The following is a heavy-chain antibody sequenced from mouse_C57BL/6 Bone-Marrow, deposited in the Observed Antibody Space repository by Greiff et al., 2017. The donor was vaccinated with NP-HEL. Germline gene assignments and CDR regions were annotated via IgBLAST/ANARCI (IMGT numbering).Heavy chain of an antibody. J-gene: IGHJ3*01. Sequence: EVKLVDSGGGLVQPGGSLKLSCAASGFTFSDYGMAWVRQAPRKGPEWVAFISNLAYSIYYADTVTGRFTISRENAKNTLYLEMSSLRSEDTAMYYCARHGVSFAYWGQGTLVTVSA. CDR3: ARHGVSFAY. CDR1: GFTFSDYG. D-gene: IGHD6-2*01. V-gene: IGHV5-15*01. CDR2: ISNLAYSI.